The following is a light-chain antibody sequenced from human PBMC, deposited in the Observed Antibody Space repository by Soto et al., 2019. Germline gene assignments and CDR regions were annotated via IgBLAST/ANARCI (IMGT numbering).Light chain of an antibody. V-gene: IGKV1-33*01. CDR1: QDVRKY. J-gene: IGKJ3*01. CDR3: QQRHKLPHP. Sequence: DIQMTQSPSSLFASVGDRVTITCQASQDVRKYLSWYQQKARKAPKLLIYDASNLETGVPSRFSGSVSGTDFTFTISSLQPEDIATYYCQQRHKLPHPFGPGTKVDIK. CDR2: DAS.